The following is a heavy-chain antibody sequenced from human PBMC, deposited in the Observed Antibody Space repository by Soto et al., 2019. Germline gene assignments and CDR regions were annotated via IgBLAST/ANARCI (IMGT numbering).Heavy chain of an antibody. J-gene: IGHJ4*02. CDR3: AREVMEMVRGVIEDY. D-gene: IGHD3-10*01. Sequence: SETLSLTCTVSGGSISSGDYYWSWIRQPPGKGLEWIGYIYYSGSTYYNPSLKSRVTISVDTSKNQFSLKLSSVTAADTAVYYCAREVMEMVRGVIEDYWGQGTLVTVSS. V-gene: IGHV4-30-4*01. CDR1: GGSISSGDYY. CDR2: IYYSGST.